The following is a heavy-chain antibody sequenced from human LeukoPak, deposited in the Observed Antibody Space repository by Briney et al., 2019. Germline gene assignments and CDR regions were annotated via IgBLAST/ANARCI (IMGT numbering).Heavy chain of an antibody. CDR1: GGAISSYY. J-gene: IGHJ4*02. CDR3: ARDGLYDSSGYYMDS. CDR2: IYYSGGT. Sequence: KPSETLSLTCTVSGGAISSYYWSWSRQPPGEGLEWIGYIYYSGGTKYNPSLMSRVTISVDRAQNQFSLSLKSVTAADTAVYYCARDGLYDSSGYYMDSWGQGTLVIVSS. V-gene: IGHV4-59*01. D-gene: IGHD3-22*01.